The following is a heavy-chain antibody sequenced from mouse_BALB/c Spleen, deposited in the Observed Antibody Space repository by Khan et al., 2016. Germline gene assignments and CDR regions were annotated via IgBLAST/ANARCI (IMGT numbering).Heavy chain of an antibody. CDR3: ACYCGSSYY. CDR2: INPSTGYT. V-gene: IGHV1-4*01. D-gene: IGHD1-1*01. CDR1: GYTFSSYG. J-gene: IGHJ2*01. Sequence: QVQLQQSGGELAKPGASVKMSCKASGYTFSSYGMHWVKQRPGQGLEWIGYINPSTGYTEYNQKFKDKATLTADNSSSTAYMQLSSMTSEDAAVNYCACYCGSSYYWGHGPTLAVSS.